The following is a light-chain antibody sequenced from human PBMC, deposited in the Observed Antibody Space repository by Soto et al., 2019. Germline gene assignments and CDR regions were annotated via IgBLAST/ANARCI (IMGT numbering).Light chain of an antibody. CDR2: DAS. V-gene: IGKV1-5*01. J-gene: IGKJ4*01. CDR3: QQYNSYS. CDR1: QSISSG. Sequence: DIQTTQSPSTLSASVGDRVTITCRASQSISSGLAWYQQKPGKAPKLLIYDASGLESGVPSRFSGSGSGTEFPLTISSLQPDDFATYYCQQYNSYSFGGGTKVEIK.